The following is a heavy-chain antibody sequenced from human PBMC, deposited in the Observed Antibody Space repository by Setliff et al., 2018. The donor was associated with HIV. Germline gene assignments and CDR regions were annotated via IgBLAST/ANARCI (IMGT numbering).Heavy chain of an antibody. CDR3: ASPHPLHYSSSWGPWCFEL. CDR1: GGSISSGNYY. Sequence: KTSETLSLTCTVSGGSISSGNYYWSWIRQPAGKGLEWIGRVSASGSTNYNPSLKSRVTVSIDASKRQFSLKLSSVTAADTAVYYCASPHPLHYSSSWGPWCFELWGRGTLVTVSS. D-gene: IGHD2-2*01. J-gene: IGHJ2*01. V-gene: IGHV4-61*02. CDR2: VSASGST.